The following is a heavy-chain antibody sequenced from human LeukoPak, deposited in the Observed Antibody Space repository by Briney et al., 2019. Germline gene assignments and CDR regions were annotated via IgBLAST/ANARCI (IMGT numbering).Heavy chain of an antibody. CDR2: ISGSGGST. V-gene: IGHV3-23*01. Sequence: GGSLRLSCAASGFTFSSYAMSWVRQAPGKGLEWVSAISGSGGSTYYADSVKGRFTISRDSSKNTLYLQMSSLRAEDTAVYYCAKVRPDEDIVVVPAAIGDAFDIWGQGTMVTVSS. CDR3: AKVRPDEDIVVVPAAIGDAFDI. D-gene: IGHD2-2*02. CDR1: GFTFSSYA. J-gene: IGHJ3*02.